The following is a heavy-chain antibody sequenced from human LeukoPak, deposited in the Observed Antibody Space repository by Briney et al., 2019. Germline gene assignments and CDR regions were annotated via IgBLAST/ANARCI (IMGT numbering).Heavy chain of an antibody. CDR1: GFTFSTYE. J-gene: IGHJ6*02. D-gene: IGHD3-3*01. Sequence: PGGSLRLSCAASGFTFSTYEMNWVRQAPGKGLEWVSHISSSGSTMSYADSVKGRFTISRDNAKHSLYLQMNSLRAEDTAVYYCARRDEINYDFWSGYFPTFYYYYGMDVWGQGTTVTVSS. V-gene: IGHV3-48*03. CDR2: ISSSGSTM. CDR3: ARRDEINYDFWSGYFPTFYYYYGMDV.